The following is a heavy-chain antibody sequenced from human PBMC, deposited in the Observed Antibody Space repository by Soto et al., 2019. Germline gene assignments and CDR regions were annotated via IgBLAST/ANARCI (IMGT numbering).Heavy chain of an antibody. V-gene: IGHV4-39*07. CDR1: GGSISSSSYY. CDR2: IYYSGST. Sequence: SETLSLTCTVSGGSISSSSYYWGWIRQPPGKGLEWIGSIYYSGSTTSNPSLKSRVTISVDTSRNQVSLKLSSVTAADSAVYFCARARYQLLHPYYYGMDVWGQGTTVTV. CDR3: ARARYQLLHPYYYGMDV. D-gene: IGHD2-2*01. J-gene: IGHJ6*02.